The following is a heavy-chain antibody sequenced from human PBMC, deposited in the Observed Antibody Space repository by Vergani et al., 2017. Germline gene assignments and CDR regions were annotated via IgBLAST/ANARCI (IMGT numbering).Heavy chain of an antibody. D-gene: IGHD3-22*01. V-gene: IGHV4-39*01. CDR1: GGSITYGAFY. Sequence: QLQLQESGPGLVKPSETLSLICTVSGGSITYGAFYWGWIRQSPAKGLEGIGSIYYSENKFYNPSLESRVTLTIDTAKNQFSLKLKSVTAADTAVYYCAGCFRDEWMIDGGTVANWFDPWGQGTLVTVSS. J-gene: IGHJ5*02. CDR3: AGCFRDEWMIDGGTVANWFDP. CDR2: IYYSENK.